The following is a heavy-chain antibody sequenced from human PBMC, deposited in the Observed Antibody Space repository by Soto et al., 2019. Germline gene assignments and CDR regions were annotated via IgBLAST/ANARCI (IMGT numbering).Heavy chain of an antibody. Sequence: PGGSLRLSCAASGFTFSSYGMHWVRQAPGKGLEWVAVISYDGSNKYYADSVKGRFTISRDNSKNTLYLQMNSLRAEATAVYYCAKSLSWSSSPFDYWGQGTLVTVSS. CDR2: ISYDGSNK. CDR1: GFTFSSYG. D-gene: IGHD6-6*01. J-gene: IGHJ4*02. V-gene: IGHV3-30*18. CDR3: AKSLSWSSSPFDY.